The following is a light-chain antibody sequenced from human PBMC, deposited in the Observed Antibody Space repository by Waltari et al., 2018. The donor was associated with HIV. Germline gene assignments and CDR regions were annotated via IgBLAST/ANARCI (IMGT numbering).Light chain of an antibody. CDR2: DNN. J-gene: IGLJ3*02. CDR1: RSNIGNNY. V-gene: IGLV1-51*01. Sequence: QSVLTQPPSVSAAPGQTVTISCSGSRSNIGNNYVSLYQQVTGAAPKLVLYDNNERPSGIRDRFSGSKSGTSATLDITGLQPGDEADYYCGTWDSGKNVWVFGGGTKLTVL. CDR3: GTWDSGKNVWV.